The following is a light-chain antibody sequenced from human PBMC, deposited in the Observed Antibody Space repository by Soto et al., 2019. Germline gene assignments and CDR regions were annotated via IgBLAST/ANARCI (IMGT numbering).Light chain of an antibody. V-gene: IGKV3-15*01. CDR3: QQNNNLPLT. J-gene: IGKJ4*01. CDR2: GAS. Sequence: IVMTQSPATLSVSPGERATLSCRASQSVSSNLAWYQQKLGQAPRLLIYGASTRATGIPARFSGSGSGTEITLTISSLQSEDFALYYCQQNNNLPLTFGGGTKVEI. CDR1: QSVSSN.